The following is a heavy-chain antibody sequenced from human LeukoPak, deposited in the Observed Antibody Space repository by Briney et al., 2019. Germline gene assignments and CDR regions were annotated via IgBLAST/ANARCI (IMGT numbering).Heavy chain of an antibody. V-gene: IGHV4-4*07. J-gene: IGHJ5*02. CDR3: ARSSGSSAYYPVYWFDP. Sequence: SETLSLTCSVSGGSISSYYWSWIRQPAGKGLEWIGRIYSSGSTNYNPSLESRVTMSIDTSKNQFSLKLSSVTAADTAVYYCARSSGSSAYYPVYWFDPWGQGTLVTVSS. CDR1: GGSISSYY. D-gene: IGHD3-22*01. CDR2: IYSSGST.